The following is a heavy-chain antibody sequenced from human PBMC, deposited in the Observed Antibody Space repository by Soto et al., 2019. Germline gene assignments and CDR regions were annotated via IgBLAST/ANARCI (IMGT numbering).Heavy chain of an antibody. CDR3: ARDFQQWLLSYYYYGMDV. Sequence: QVQLVQSGAEVKKPGASVKVSCKASGYTFTSYGISWVRQAPGQGLEWMGWISAYNGNTNYAQKLQGIVTMTTDTSTSTAYMELRSLRSDDTAVYYCARDFQQWLLSYYYYGMDVWGQGTTVTVSS. V-gene: IGHV1-18*04. J-gene: IGHJ6*02. CDR2: ISAYNGNT. D-gene: IGHD6-19*01. CDR1: GYTFTSYG.